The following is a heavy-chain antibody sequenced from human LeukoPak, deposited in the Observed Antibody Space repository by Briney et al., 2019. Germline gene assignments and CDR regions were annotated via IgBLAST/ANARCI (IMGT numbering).Heavy chain of an antibody. J-gene: IGHJ4*02. CDR1: GGSINYYY. CDR2: VYYTGNS. V-gene: IGHV4-59*01. D-gene: IGHD1-26*01. CDR3: ARLGSYFDY. Sequence: SETLPLTCTVSGGSINYYYWSWIRQPPGKGLEWIGYVYYTGNSNYNPSLKSRVTMSVDTSKNQFSLKLSSVTAADTAIYYCARLGSYFDYWGQGTLVTVSS.